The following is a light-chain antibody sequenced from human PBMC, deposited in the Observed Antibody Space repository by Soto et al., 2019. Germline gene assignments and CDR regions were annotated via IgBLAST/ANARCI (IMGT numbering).Light chain of an antibody. CDR3: MQALQTWT. CDR1: QRHLHSNGYNY. Sequence: DIVRTESAFSHPVTACKAATIPCMSGQRHLHSNGYNYLDWYLQKPGQSPQLLIYLGSNRASGVPDRFSGSGSGTDFTLKISRVEAEDVGVYYCMQALQTWTFGQGTKVDI. CDR2: LGS. J-gene: IGKJ1*01. V-gene: IGKV2-28*01.